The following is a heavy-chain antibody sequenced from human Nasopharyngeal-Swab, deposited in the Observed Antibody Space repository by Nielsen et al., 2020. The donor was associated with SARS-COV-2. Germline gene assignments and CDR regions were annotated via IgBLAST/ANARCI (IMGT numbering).Heavy chain of an antibody. V-gene: IGHV4-39*01. CDR2: IYYSGST. D-gene: IGHD3-16*01. Sequence: WFSEAPWKGLEWVGSIYYSGSTYYNPSLKSRVTISVDTSKNQFSLKLSSVTAADTAVYYCTRRVARAPRHEGDYYYGMDVWGQGTTVTVSS. CDR3: TRRVARAPRHEGDYYYGMDV. J-gene: IGHJ6*02.